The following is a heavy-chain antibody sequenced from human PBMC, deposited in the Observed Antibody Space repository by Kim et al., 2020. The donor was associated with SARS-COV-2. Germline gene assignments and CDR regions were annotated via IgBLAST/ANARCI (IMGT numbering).Heavy chain of an antibody. CDR1: GFTFSTHY. V-gene: IGHV3-7*01. CDR2: IKEDASDE. J-gene: IGHJ4*02. CDR3: EKGRGFDN. Sequence: GGSLRLFCEASGFTFSTHYMSWVRQAPGKGLEWVANIKEDASDESYSDTVKGRFTISRDNARNSLYLQMNNLRGEGTAVYYCEKGRGFDNWGQGHLVTVS. D-gene: IGHD3-10*01.